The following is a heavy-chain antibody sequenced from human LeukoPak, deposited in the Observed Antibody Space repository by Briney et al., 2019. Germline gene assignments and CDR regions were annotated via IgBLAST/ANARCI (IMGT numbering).Heavy chain of an antibody. Sequence: PGRSLRLSCAASGFTFSTYAMSWVRQAPGKGLEWVSVFSGTGASTHYADSVKGRFTISRDNSKNTLYLQMDSLRMNDTAIYYCVKGRWGSGWYDYDHWGQGTLVIVSS. J-gene: IGHJ4*02. CDR3: VKGRWGSGWYDYDH. V-gene: IGHV3-23*01. D-gene: IGHD6-19*01. CDR1: GFTFSTYA. CDR2: FSGTGAST.